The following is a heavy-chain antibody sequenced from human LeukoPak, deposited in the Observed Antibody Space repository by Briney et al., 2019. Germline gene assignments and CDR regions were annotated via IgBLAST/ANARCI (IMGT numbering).Heavy chain of an antibody. D-gene: IGHD1-26*01. V-gene: IGHV4-59*08. CDR3: AIHLGEGTYPMDR. CDR1: GASITDYY. CDR2: IHISGKT. J-gene: IGHJ5*02. Sequence: SSETLSLTCTVSGASITDYYWSWMRQTPEMGLEYIGYIHISGKTYNNPSLKGRVTVSLDTSQNQFSLKLTSVTAADTAVYFCAIHLGEGTYPMDRWGQGILVTVSS.